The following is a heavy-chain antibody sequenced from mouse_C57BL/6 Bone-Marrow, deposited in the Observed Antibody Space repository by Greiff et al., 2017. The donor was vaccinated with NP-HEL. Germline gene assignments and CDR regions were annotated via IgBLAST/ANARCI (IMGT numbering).Heavy chain of an antibody. CDR1: GYTFTSYG. CDR2: IYPRSGNT. V-gene: IGHV1-81*01. J-gene: IGHJ1*03. CDR3: ARDGLLRFYWYFDV. Sequence: VQVVESGAELARPGASVKLSCKASGYTFTSYGISWVKQRTGQGLEWIGEIYPRSGNTYYNEKFKGKATLTADKSSSTAYMELRSLTSEDSAVYFCARDGLLRFYWYFDVWGTGTTVTVSS. D-gene: IGHD1-1*01.